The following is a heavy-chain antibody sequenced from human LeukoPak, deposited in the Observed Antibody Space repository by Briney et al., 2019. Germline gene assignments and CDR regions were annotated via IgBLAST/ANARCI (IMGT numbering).Heavy chain of an antibody. J-gene: IGHJ4*03. Sequence: PGGSLRLSCAASGFPFDNYAMHWVRQAPGKGLEWVSSISWNSGSIGYVDSVKGRFTISRDNAKNSLYLQMNSLRAEDTAVYYCARARGIVATIRWGYFDYWGQGTLVTVSS. CDR1: GFPFDNYA. CDR2: ISWNSGSI. D-gene: IGHD5-12*01. V-gene: IGHV3-9*01. CDR3: ARARGIVATIRWGYFDY.